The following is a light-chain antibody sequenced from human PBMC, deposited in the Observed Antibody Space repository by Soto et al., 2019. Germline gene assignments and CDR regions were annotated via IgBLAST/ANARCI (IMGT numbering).Light chain of an antibody. CDR3: QQYCRSLWT. CDR1: QSVSSSY. CDR2: GAS. Sequence: EIVLTQSPGTLSLSPGERATLSCRASQSVSSSYLAWYQQKPGQAPRLLIYGASSRATGIPDRFSGSGSGRDFTIAISRLEPEDFAVYYCQQYCRSLWTFGQGTKVEIK. V-gene: IGKV3-20*01. J-gene: IGKJ1*01.